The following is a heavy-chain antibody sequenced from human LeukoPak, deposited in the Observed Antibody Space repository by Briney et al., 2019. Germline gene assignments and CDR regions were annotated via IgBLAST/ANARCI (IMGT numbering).Heavy chain of an antibody. Sequence: PWTTLRLSCAASGFTFTSYGMHWVRQAPGKGLEWVALIQYDGYYKYYSDSVKGRFTISSDTSKNTLYLQMNSLRAEDTAVYYCARDRSPVVRASPMGYWGQGTLVTVSS. CDR2: IQYDGYYK. D-gene: IGHD3-10*01. J-gene: IGHJ4*02. CDR1: GFTFTSYG. V-gene: IGHV3-30*03. CDR3: ARDRSPVVRASPMGY.